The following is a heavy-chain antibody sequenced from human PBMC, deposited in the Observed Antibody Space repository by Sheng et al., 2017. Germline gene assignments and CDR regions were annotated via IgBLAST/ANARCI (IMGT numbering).Heavy chain of an antibody. Sequence: EVQLVESGGGLVQPGGSLRLSCAASVFTFSSYEMNWVRQAPWKGLEWVSYISSSGSTIYYADSVKGRFTISRDNAKNSLYLQMNSLRAEDTAVYYCARVGDPYYDFWSGYYLVDYWGQGTLVTVSS. D-gene: IGHD3-3*01. CDR1: VFTFSSYE. J-gene: IGHJ4*02. CDR3: ARVGDPYYDFWSGYYLVDY. V-gene: IGHV3-48*03. CDR2: ISSSGSTI.